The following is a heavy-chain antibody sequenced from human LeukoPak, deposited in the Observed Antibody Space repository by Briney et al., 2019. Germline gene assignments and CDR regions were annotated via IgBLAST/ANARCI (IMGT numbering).Heavy chain of an antibody. V-gene: IGHV1-69*13. CDR3: ARGRDGYILSFDY. J-gene: IGHJ4*02. CDR2: IIPIFGTA. Sequence: EASVKVSCTASGYNFTKYYMHWVRQAPGQGLEWMGGIIPIFGTANYAQKFQGRVTITADESTSTAYMELSSLRSEDTAVYYCARGRDGYILSFDYWGQGTLVTVSS. D-gene: IGHD5-24*01. CDR1: GYNFTKYY.